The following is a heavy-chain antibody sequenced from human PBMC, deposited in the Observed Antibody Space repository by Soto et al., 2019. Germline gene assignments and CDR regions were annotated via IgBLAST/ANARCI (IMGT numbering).Heavy chain of an antibody. CDR3: VRWNGFGDR. CDR1: GFIISDYG. V-gene: IGHV3-23*01. J-gene: IGHJ5*02. CDR2: FSGGGGGT. D-gene: IGHD1-1*01. Sequence: EVQLLESGGCLVQPGGSLRLSCAVSGFIISDYGVTWVRQAPGKGLEWVSGFSGGGGGTFYADSVKGRFTISRDDPKNTAYLQMNSLGAEDTAVYYCVRWNGFGDRWGQGTLVTVSS.